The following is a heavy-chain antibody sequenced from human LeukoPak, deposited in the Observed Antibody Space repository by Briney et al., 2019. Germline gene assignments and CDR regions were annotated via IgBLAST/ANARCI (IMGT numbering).Heavy chain of an antibody. CDR2: ISGSGGST. V-gene: IGHV3-23*01. CDR1: GFTFSSYA. Sequence: GSLRLSCAASGFTFSSYAMSWVRQAPGQGLEWVSAISGSGGSTYYADSVKGRFTTSRDNSKTTLYLQMNSLRAEDTAVYYCAKGTHYYYYYMDVWGKGTTVTVSS. CDR3: AKGTHYYYYYMDV. J-gene: IGHJ6*03.